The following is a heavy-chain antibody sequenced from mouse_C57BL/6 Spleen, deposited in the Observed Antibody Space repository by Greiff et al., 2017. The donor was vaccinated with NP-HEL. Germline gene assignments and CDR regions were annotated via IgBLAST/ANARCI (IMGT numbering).Heavy chain of an antibody. V-gene: IGHV1-82*01. CDR1: GYAFSSSW. CDR2: IYPGDGDT. D-gene: IGHD4-1*01. J-gene: IGHJ2*01. Sequence: VQLQQSGPELVKPGASVKISCKASGYAFSSSWMNWVKQRPGKGLEWIGRIYPGDGDTNYNGKFKGKATLTADKSSSTAYMQLSSLTSEDSAVYFCARHWDDYFDYWGQGTTLTVSS. CDR3: ARHWDDYFDY.